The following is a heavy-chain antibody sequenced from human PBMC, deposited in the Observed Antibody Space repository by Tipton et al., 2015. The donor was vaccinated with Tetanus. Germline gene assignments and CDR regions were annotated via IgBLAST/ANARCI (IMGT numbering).Heavy chain of an antibody. CDR2: IYYSGST. CDR3: ARDVYGSGSYLGP. V-gene: IGHV4-59*01. Sequence: TLSLTCTVSGGSISSYYWSWIRQPPGKGLEWIGYIYYSGSTNYNPSLKSRVTISVDTSKNQFSRKLNSVTAADTAVYYCARDVYGSGSYLGPWGQGTLVTVSS. J-gene: IGHJ5*02. CDR1: GGSISSYY. D-gene: IGHD3-10*01.